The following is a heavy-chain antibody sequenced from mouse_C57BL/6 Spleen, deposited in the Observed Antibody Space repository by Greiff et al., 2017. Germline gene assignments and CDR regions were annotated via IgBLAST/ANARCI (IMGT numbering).Heavy chain of an antibody. D-gene: IGHD2-1*01. CDR1: GYTFTDYY. V-gene: IGHV1-26*01. CDR2: INPNNGGT. J-gene: IGHJ3*01. Sequence: EVQLQQSGPELVKPGASVKISCKASGYTFTDYYMHWVKQSHGQSLEWIGDINPNNGGTSYNQKFKGKATLTVDKSSSTAYMELRSLTSEDSAVYYCAREGNYLAWLAYWGQGTLVTVSA. CDR3: AREGNYLAWLAY.